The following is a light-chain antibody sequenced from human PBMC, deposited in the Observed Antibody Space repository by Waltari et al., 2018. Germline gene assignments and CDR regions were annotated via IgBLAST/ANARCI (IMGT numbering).Light chain of an antibody. J-gene: IGKJ2*01. Sequence: DIQMTQSPSSLSASVGDRITITCRASQGIGNYLGWYQQKPGKVPKLLISGASALQSGVPSRFGGSGSGTDFTLTISSLQPEDVGTYYCQKSKRAPFTFGQGTKLEI. CDR3: QKSKRAPFT. CDR2: GAS. V-gene: IGKV1-27*01. CDR1: QGIGNY.